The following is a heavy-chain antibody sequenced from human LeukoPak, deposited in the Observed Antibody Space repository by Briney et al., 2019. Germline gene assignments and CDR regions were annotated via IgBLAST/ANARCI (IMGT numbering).Heavy chain of an antibody. Sequence: PGGSLRLSCAASGNYWMHWVRQAPGKGLVWVSHINSDGSWTSYADSVKGRFTISRDNSKNTLYLQMNSLRAEDTAIYYCATLRSWDYFDYWGQGTLVTVSS. J-gene: IGHJ4*02. CDR2: INSDGSWT. CDR3: ATLRSWDYFDY. V-gene: IGHV3-74*01. CDR1: GNYW. D-gene: IGHD3-10*01.